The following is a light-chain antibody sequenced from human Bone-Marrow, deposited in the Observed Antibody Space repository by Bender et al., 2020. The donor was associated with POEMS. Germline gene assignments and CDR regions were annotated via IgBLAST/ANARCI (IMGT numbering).Light chain of an antibody. J-gene: IGLJ1*01. Sequence: QSALTQPRSVSGSPGQSVTISCTGTSSDVGGYNYVSWYQHHPGKAPKLIIYDVFKRPSGVPDRFSGAKSGNTASLTISGLQADDEADYYCCSYAGSSSLYVFGTVTKVTVL. CDR3: CSYAGSSSLYV. CDR1: SSDVGGYNY. V-gene: IGLV2-11*01. CDR2: DVF.